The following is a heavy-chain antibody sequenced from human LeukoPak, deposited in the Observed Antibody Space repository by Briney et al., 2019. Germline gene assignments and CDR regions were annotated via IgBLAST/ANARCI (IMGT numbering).Heavy chain of an antibody. CDR3: ARRGDYLSGFDY. D-gene: IGHD3-16*01. J-gene: IGHJ4*02. Sequence: ASVKVSCKASGYTLSDYFLHWVRQAPGQGLEWMGRINPNSGGTDYAQKFQGRVTTTRDTSISTAYMELSRLRSDDTALYYCARRGDYLSGFDYWGQGILVTVSS. CDR1: GYTLSDYF. V-gene: IGHV1-2*06. CDR2: INPNSGGT.